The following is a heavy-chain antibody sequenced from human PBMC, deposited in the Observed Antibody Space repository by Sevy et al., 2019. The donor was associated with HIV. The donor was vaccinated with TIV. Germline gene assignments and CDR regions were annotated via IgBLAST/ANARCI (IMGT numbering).Heavy chain of an antibody. CDR2: FIPLFDTT. D-gene: IGHD3-22*01. CDR1: GGTFINFA. CDR3: ATSYYDSSGYSPLFYYGMDV. J-gene: IGHJ6*02. V-gene: IGHV1-69*13. Sequence: GPSVKVSCKTSGGTFINFAITWVRQAPGQGLEWVGGFIPLFDTTNYSQKFQGRVTLTAEGSTATAYMELSSIRSEDTAVYYCATSYYDSSGYSPLFYYGMDVWGQGTTVTVSS.